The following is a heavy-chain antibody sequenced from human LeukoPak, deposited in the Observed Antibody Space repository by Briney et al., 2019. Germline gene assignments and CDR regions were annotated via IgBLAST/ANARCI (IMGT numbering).Heavy chain of an antibody. CDR1: GFTFSSYS. CDR3: ARDWSHYYGMDV. Sequence: PGGSLRLSCAASGFTFSSYSMNWVRQAPGKGLEWVSYISSSSSTIYYADSVKGRFTISRDNAKNTVYLEMNSLRAEDTAVYYCARDWSHYYGMDVWGQGTTVTVSS. CDR2: ISSSSSTI. V-gene: IGHV3-48*04. J-gene: IGHJ6*02.